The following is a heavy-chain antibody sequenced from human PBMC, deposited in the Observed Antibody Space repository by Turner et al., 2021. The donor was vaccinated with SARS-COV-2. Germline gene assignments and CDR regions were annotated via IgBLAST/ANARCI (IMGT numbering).Heavy chain of an antibody. CDR1: ELPFLHNY. CDR2: MYSGGTT. CDR3: ARRIGGVGSTMVRDDAFDI. V-gene: IGHV3-66*01. J-gene: IGHJ3*02. Sequence: VPLWDSGGGLVRPGGSLGPSCQASELPFLHNYLSWVRQAPGKGLEWVSVMYSGGTTYYADSVKGRCTISRDNAKNTLYLQMNSLRAEDTAVYYCARRIGGVGSTMVRDDAFDIWGQGTMVTISS. D-gene: IGHD3-10*01.